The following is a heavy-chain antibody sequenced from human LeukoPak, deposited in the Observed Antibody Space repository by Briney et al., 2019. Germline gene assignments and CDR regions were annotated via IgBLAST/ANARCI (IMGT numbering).Heavy chain of an antibody. D-gene: IGHD3-22*01. V-gene: IGHV3-9*01. Sequence: GGSLRLSCAASGFTFDDYAMHWVRQAPGKGLEWVSGISWNSGSIGYADSVKGRFTISRDNAKNSLYLQMNSLRAEDTALYYCAKDSLLYYDSSGQFDYWGQGTLVTVSS. CDR2: ISWNSGSI. CDR3: AKDSLLYYDSSGQFDY. CDR1: GFTFDDYA. J-gene: IGHJ4*02.